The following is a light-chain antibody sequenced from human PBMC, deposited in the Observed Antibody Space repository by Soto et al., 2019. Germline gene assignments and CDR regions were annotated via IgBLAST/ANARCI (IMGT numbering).Light chain of an antibody. V-gene: IGLV2-14*01. CDR1: TSDVGGNKY. CDR3: SSYTSSTTV. CDR2: EVS. Sequence: QSALTQPASVSGSPGQSITISCTGTTSDVGGNKYVSWYQHHPGKAPKLMIYEVSHRPSGVSNRFSGSKSANTASLSISGLQAEDEADYYCSSYTSSTTVFGGGTKVTVL. J-gene: IGLJ2*01.